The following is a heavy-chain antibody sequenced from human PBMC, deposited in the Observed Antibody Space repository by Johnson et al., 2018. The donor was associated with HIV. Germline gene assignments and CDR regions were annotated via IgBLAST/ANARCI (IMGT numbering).Heavy chain of an antibody. CDR2: ISSGADT. CDR1: GITVSSNY. V-gene: IGHV3-66*01. D-gene: IGHD5-24*01. CDR3: ARGCRDGYTCEAFDI. Sequence: VQLVESGGGLVQPGWSLRLSCAASGITVSSNYMTWVRQAPGKGLEWVSVISSGADTWYAGSVTGRFTISRDNSKNTLYLQMNSLRAEDTAVYYCARGCRDGYTCEAFDIWGQGTLVTVSS. J-gene: IGHJ3*02.